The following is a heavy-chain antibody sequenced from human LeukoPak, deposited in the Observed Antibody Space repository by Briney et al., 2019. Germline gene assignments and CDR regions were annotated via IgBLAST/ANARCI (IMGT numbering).Heavy chain of an antibody. CDR3: ARGTIGVAGTPFDY. J-gene: IGHJ4*02. CDR1: GGSISSSNW. Sequence: SETLPLTCAVSGGSISSSNWWSWARQPPGKGLEWIGEIYHNGSTNYNPSLKSRVTISVDKSKNQFSLKLSSVTAADTAVYYCARGTIGVAGTPFDYWGQGTLVTVSS. V-gene: IGHV4-4*02. D-gene: IGHD6-19*01. CDR2: IYHNGST.